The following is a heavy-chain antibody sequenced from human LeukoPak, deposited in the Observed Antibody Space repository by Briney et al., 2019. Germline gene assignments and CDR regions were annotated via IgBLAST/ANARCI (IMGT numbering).Heavy chain of an antibody. V-gene: IGHV4-39*07. J-gene: IGHJ5*02. CDR3: ARDPYSGSYWFDP. CDR1: GGSTSSSGYY. CDR2: INHSGST. D-gene: IGHD1-26*01. Sequence: PSETLSLTCSVSGGSTSSSGYYWGWIRQPPGKGLEWIGEINHSGSTNYNPSLKSRVTISVDTSKNQFSLKLSSVTAADTAVYYCARDPYSGSYWFDPWGQGTLVTVSS.